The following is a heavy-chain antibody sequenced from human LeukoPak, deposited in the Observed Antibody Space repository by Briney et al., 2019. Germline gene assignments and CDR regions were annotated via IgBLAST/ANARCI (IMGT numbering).Heavy chain of an antibody. D-gene: IGHD3-22*01. CDR3: SREGVYVPDGSGYHRDAFDI. V-gene: IGHV1-69*04. CDR1: GGTFSTFV. J-gene: IGHJ3*02. Sequence: ASVKVSCKASGGTFSTFVITWVRQAPGQGLEWMGRIIPELGVSNFAHKLKGRVTITADTSTNTVHLELSRLESGDTVVYYCSREGVYVPDGSGYHRDAFDIWGQGTLVIVSS. CDR2: IIPELGVS.